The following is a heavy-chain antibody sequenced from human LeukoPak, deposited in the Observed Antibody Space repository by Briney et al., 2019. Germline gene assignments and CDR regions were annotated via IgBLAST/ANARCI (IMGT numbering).Heavy chain of an antibody. Sequence: SETLSLTCAVSGGSISSGGYSWSWIRQPPGKGLEWIGYIYYSGSTYYNPSLKSRVTISVDTSKNQFSLKLSSVTAADTAVYYCARDGRADTAMVTAVWGQGTLVTVSS. CDR3: ARDGRADTAMVTAV. J-gene: IGHJ4*02. CDR2: IYYSGST. V-gene: IGHV4-31*11. D-gene: IGHD5-18*01. CDR1: GGSISSGGYS.